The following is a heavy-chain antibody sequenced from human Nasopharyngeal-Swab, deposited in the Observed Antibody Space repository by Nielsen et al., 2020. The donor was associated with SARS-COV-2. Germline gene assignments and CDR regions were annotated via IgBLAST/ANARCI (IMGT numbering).Heavy chain of an antibody. J-gene: IGHJ4*02. D-gene: IGHD6-13*01. V-gene: IGHV4-34*01. Sequence: SCAVYGGSFSGYYWSWIRQPPGKGLEWIGEINHSGSTNYNPSLKSRVTISVDTSKNQFSLKLSSVTAADTAVYYCARPRYSSSWGPFDYWGQGTPVTVSS. CDR3: ARPRYSSSWGPFDY. CDR1: GGSFSGYY. CDR2: INHSGST.